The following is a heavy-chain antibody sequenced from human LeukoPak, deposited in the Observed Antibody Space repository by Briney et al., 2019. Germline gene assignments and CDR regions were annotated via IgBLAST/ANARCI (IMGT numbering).Heavy chain of an antibody. D-gene: IGHD1-1*01. CDR3: ATANYFSIDS. J-gene: IGHJ5*01. CDR2: IYHSGRT. Sequence: SETLSLTCAVSGGAISRSNWWSWVRQPPGKGLEWIGEIYHSGRTNYNPSLKSRVTISVDKSKNQFSLKVSSVTAADTAVYFCATANYFSIDSWGQGTLVTVSS. CDR1: GGAISRSNW. V-gene: IGHV4-4*02.